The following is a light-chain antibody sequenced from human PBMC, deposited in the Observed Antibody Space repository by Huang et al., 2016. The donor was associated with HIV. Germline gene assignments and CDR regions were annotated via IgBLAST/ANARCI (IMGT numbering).Light chain of an antibody. CDR3: QQFNSFL. CDR2: GAS. Sequence: IQLTQSPSSLSASVGDRVTITCRASQDISSVLAWYQQKPGKAPNLLIYGASTLQSGVPSRFSGRGSGTVFILTISNLQPEDFATYYCQQFNSFLFGPGTKVDVK. J-gene: IGKJ3*01. V-gene: IGKV1-9*01. CDR1: QDISSV.